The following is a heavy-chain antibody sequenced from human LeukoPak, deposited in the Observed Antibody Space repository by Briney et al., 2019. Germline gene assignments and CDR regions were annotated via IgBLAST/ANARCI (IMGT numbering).Heavy chain of an antibody. CDR2: ISGSSAST. CDR1: GFTFSNYW. D-gene: IGHD3-10*01. CDR3: AVGSYYFDY. Sequence: GGSLRLSCAASGFTFSNYWMHWVRQAPGKGLEWVSGISGSSASTYYADSVKGRFTISRDNSKNTLYVQMNSLRAEDTAVYYCAVGSYYFDYWGQGTLVTVSS. J-gene: IGHJ4*02. V-gene: IGHV3-23*01.